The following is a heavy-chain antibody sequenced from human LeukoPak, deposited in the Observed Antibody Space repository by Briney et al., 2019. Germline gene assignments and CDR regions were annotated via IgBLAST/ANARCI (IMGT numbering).Heavy chain of an antibody. CDR3: TRRECSGGNCYSDY. CDR1: GYSVMELS. D-gene: IGHD2-15*01. J-gene: IGHJ4*02. V-gene: IGHV1-24*01. Sequence: GASVKVSCKVSGYSVMELSMHWVRQAPGKGLEWMGGFDPEDGETIYAQKFQGRVTMTEDTSTDTAYMELSSLRSEDTAVYYCTRRECSGGNCYSDYWGQGTLVTVSS. CDR2: FDPEDGET.